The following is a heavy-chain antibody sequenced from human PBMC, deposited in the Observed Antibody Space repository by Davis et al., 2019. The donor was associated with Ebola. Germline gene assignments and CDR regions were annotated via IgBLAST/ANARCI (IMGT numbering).Heavy chain of an antibody. V-gene: IGHV4-59*08. CDR2: IYYSGST. CDR1: GGSISSHY. CDR3: ARQVHAYSSGWNGYNYYYMDV. J-gene: IGHJ6*03. D-gene: IGHD6-19*01. Sequence: PSETLSLTCTVSGGSISSHYWSWIRQPPGKGLEWIGYIYYSGSTNYNPSLKSRVTISVDTSKNQFSLKLRSVTAADTAVYYCARQVHAYSSGWNGYNYYYMDVWGKGTTVTVSS.